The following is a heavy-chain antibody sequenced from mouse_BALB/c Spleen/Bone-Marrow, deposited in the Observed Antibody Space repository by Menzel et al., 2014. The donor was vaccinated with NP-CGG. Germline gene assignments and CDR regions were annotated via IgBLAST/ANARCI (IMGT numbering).Heavy chain of an antibody. CDR3: ASYYGSTWFAY. Sequence: EVKLVESGGGLVKPGGSLKLSCAASGFTFSDYYMYWVRQTPEKRLEWVATISDGGSYTYYPDGVKGRFTISRDNAKNNLYLQMSSLKSEDTAMYYCASYYGSTWFAYWGQGTLVTVSA. CDR1: GFTFSDYY. J-gene: IGHJ3*01. CDR2: ISDGGSYT. D-gene: IGHD1-1*01. V-gene: IGHV5-4*02.